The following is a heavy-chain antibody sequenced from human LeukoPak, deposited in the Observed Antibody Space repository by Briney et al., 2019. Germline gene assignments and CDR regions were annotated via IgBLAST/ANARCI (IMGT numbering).Heavy chain of an antibody. CDR2: IWSDGSNK. D-gene: IGHD6-19*01. CDR3: AKYQRQWLPKGGFDY. Sequence: GGSLRLSCAASGFTFSNYAMHWVRQAPGKGLEWVAVIWSDGSNKYYADSVKGRFTISRDNSKNTLYLQMDNLRAEDTAVYYCAKYQRQWLPKGGFDYWGQGTLVTVSS. V-gene: IGHV3-30*02. CDR1: GFTFSNYA. J-gene: IGHJ4*02.